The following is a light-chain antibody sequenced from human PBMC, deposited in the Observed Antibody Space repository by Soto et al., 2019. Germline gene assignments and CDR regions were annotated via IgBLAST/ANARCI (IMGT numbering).Light chain of an antibody. V-gene: IGLV1-40*01. CDR1: SGDIGAGYD. CDR3: QSYDSSLSAVV. J-gene: IGLJ2*01. Sequence: QCVLTQPPSVSGAPGQRVTISCTGSSGDIGAGYDVHWYQQLPGTAPKLLIYGNSNRPSGVPDRFSGSKSGTSASLAITGLQAEDEADYYCQSYDSSLSAVVFGGGTKVTAL. CDR2: GNS.